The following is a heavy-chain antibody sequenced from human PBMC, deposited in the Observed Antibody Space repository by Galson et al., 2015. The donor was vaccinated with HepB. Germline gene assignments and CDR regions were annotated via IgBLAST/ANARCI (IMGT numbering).Heavy chain of an antibody. J-gene: IGHJ3*02. CDR2: ISAYNGNT. V-gene: IGHV1-18*01. CDR3: ARVGAGPSLDI. D-gene: IGHD1-26*01. Sequence: SVKVSCKASGYTFAHYGIAWVRQAPGQGPEWMGWISAYNGNTNSTQELQGRLTMTTDTSTSTAFMVLRSLKYDDTAVYFCARVGAGPSLDIWGQGTMVTVSS. CDR1: GYTFAHYG.